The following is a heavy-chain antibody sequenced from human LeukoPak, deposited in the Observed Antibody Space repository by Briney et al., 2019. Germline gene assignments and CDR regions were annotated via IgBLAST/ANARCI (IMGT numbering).Heavy chain of an antibody. CDR1: GYTFTSYG. CDR3: ARVLRADSSGYYYHTNDY. V-gene: IGHV1-18*01. D-gene: IGHD3-22*01. J-gene: IGHJ4*02. Sequence: ASVKVSCKASGYTFTSYGISWVRQAPGQGLEWMGWISAYNGNTNYAQKLQGRVTMTTDTSTSTAYMELRSLRSDDTAVYYCARVLRADSSGYYYHTNDYWGQGTLVTVSS. CDR2: ISAYNGNT.